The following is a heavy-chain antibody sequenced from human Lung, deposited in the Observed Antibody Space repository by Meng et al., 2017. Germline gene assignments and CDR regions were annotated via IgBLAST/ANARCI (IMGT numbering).Heavy chain of an antibody. CDR3: ARDRYCSTTSCPGWFDP. J-gene: IGHJ5*02. CDR1: GYTFTSYG. CDR2: ISGYNGNT. Sequence: QVQLVQSGDEVKKPGASVKVSCKASGYTFTSYGISWVRQAPGQGLEWMGWISGYNGNTNYAQKFQGRVTMTTDTTTSTAYMELRSLRSDDTAVYYCARDRYCSTTSCPGWFDPWGQGTLVTVSS. D-gene: IGHD2-2*01. V-gene: IGHV1-18*01.